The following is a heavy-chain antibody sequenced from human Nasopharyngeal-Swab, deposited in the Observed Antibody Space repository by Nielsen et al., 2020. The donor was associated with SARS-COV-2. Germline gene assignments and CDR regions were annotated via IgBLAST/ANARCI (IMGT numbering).Heavy chain of an antibody. V-gene: IGHV3-23*01. J-gene: IGHJ3*02. CDR2: INYNSGIT. Sequence: GGSLRLSCTASGFTFSSYAMNWVRQAPGKGLEWVSTINYNSGITYSADSVRGRFTIFRDNSENTLFLQMNSLMAEDTAMYFCAKGMDSSGSHGFDIWGQGTMVTVSS. CDR3: AKGMDSSGSHGFDI. CDR1: GFTFSSYA. D-gene: IGHD6-19*01.